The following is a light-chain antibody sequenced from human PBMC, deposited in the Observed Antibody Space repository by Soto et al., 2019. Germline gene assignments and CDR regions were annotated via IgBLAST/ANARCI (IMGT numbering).Light chain of an antibody. CDR1: SSDIDSYNY. J-gene: IGLJ1*01. Sequence: QSVLTQPASVSGSPGQSITILCTGSSSDIDSYNYVSWYQQHPGKAPKLIIYEVSSRPSGVSNRFSGSKSGNPASLTISGLQAEDEADYYCSSYTSSTTLEVFGTGTKLTVL. CDR2: EVS. CDR3: SSYTSSTTLEV. V-gene: IGLV2-14*01.